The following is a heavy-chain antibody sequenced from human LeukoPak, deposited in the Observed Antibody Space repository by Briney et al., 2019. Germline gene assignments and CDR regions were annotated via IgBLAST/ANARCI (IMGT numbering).Heavy chain of an antibody. CDR2: SYTSGST. V-gene: IGHV4-4*09. Sequence: SETLPLTCTVSGGSISSYYWSWVRQPPGKGLEWIGYSYTSGSTNYNPSLKSRVSISVDTSKNQFSLKLSSVTAADTAVYYCAGIGDSSTSYHDAFDIWGQGTMVTVSS. CDR1: GGSISSYY. CDR3: AGIGDSSTSYHDAFDI. D-gene: IGHD2-2*01. J-gene: IGHJ3*02.